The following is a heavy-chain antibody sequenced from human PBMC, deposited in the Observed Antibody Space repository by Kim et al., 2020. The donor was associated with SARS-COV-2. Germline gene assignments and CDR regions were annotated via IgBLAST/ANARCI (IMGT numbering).Heavy chain of an antibody. D-gene: IGHD5-18*01. Sequence: YVDSVKGLFSISRDNYKNKLYLQMNSLRAEDAALYYCVKDYYDDTYGLFDYWGQGTLVTVSS. CDR3: VKDYYDDTYGLFDY. V-gene: IGHV3-23*01. J-gene: IGHJ4*02.